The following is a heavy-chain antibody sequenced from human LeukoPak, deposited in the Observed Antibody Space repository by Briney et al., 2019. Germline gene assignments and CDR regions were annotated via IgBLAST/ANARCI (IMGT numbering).Heavy chain of an antibody. Sequence: SDTLSLTCAVSGYSISSSNWWGWIRQPPGKGLEWIGYIYYSGSTYYNPSLKSRVTMSVDTSKNQFSLKLSSVTAVDTAVYYCARYGSGSSNWFDPWGQGTLVTVSS. CDR2: IYYSGST. D-gene: IGHD3-10*01. V-gene: IGHV4-28*01. CDR1: GYSISSSNW. CDR3: ARYGSGSSNWFDP. J-gene: IGHJ5*02.